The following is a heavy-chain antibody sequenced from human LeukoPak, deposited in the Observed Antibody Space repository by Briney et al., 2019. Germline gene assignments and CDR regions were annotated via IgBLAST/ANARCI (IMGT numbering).Heavy chain of an antibody. D-gene: IGHD1-1*01. CDR1: GGTFSSYA. J-gene: IGHJ6*03. CDR2: IIPIFGTA. CDR3: ARALGSRGYYYYYYYMDV. V-gene: IGHV1-69*06. Sequence: SVKVSCKASGGTFSSYAISWVRQAPGQGLEWMGGIIPIFGTANYAQKFQGRVTITADKSTSTAYMELSSLRSEDTAVYYCARALGSRGYYYYYYYMDVWGKGTTVTISS.